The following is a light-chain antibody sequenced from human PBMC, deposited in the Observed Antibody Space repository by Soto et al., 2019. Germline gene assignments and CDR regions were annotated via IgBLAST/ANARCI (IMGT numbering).Light chain of an antibody. CDR1: QGISSY. J-gene: IGKJ3*01. CDR3: QQYYSYPEGFT. V-gene: IGKV1-8*01. CDR2: AAS. Sequence: GDRVTITCRASQGISSYLAWYQQKPGKAPKLLIYAASTLQSGVPSRFSGSGSGTDFTLTISCLQSEDFATYYCQQYYSYPEGFTFGPGTKVDIK.